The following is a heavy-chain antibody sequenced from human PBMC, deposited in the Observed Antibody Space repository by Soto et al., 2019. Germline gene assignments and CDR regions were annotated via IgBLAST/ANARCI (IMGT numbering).Heavy chain of an antibody. CDR2: TYYRSQWYY. V-gene: IGHV6-1*01. J-gene: IGHJ6*02. D-gene: IGHD2-2*01. CDR3: ARDREGYCSSSTCYQTPQYFYGMDV. CDR1: GDSLSSDSAA. Sequence: PSQTLSLTCVISGDSLSSDSAAWNWIRQSPSRGLEWLGRTYYRSQWYYDYAVSVKSRITINPDTSKNQFSLQLNSVTPEDTAVYYCARDREGYCSSSTCYQTPQYFYGMDVWGQGTTVTVSS.